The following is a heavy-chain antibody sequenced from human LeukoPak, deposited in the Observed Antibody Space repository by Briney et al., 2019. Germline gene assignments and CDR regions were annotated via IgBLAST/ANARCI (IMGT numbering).Heavy chain of an antibody. J-gene: IGHJ3*02. CDR3: ARHLQLDARDAFDI. D-gene: IGHD5-18*01. CDR1: GGSISSSSYY. Sequence: SETLSLTCTVSGGSISSSSYYWGWIRQPPGKGLEWIGSIYYSGSTYYNPSLKSRVPISVDTSKNQFSLKLSSVTAADTAVYYCARHLQLDARDAFDIWGQGTMVTVSS. V-gene: IGHV4-39*01. CDR2: IYYSGST.